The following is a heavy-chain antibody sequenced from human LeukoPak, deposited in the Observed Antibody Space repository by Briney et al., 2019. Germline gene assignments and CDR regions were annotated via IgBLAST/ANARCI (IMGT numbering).Heavy chain of an antibody. J-gene: IGHJ3*02. CDR2: FDPEDGET. CDR1: GYTLTELS. D-gene: IGHD6-19*01. V-gene: IGHV1-24*01. Sequence: ASVKVSCKVSGYTLTELSMHWMRQAPGKGLEWMGGFDPEDGETIYAQKFQGRVTMTEDTSTDAAYMELSSLRSEDTAVYYCATDGSGAFDIWGQGTMVTVSS. CDR3: ATDGSGAFDI.